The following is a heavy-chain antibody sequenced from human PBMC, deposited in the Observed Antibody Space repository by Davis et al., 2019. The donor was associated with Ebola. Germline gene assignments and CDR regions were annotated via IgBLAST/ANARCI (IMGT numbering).Heavy chain of an antibody. D-gene: IGHD3-3*01. CDR3: ARMEKHYDFWSGYQYNWFDP. CDR1: GYSFTSYW. V-gene: IGHV5-51*01. CDR2: IYPGDSDT. Sequence: GESLKISCKGSGYSFTSYWIGWVRQMPGKGLEWMGIIYPGDSDTRYSPSFQGQVTISADKSISTAYLQWSSLKASDTAMYYCARMEKHYDFWSGYQYNWFDPWGQGTLVTVSS. J-gene: IGHJ5*02.